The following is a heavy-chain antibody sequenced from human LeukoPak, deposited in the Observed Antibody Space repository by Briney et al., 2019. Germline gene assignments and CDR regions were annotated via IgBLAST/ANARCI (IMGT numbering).Heavy chain of an antibody. V-gene: IGHV4-59*08. J-gene: IGHJ5*02. Sequence: SETLSLTCTVSGGSISSYYWSWIRQPPGKGLERIGYIYYSGSTNYNPSLKSRVTISVDTSKNQFSLKLSSVTAADTAVYYCARRRGGPTSGWFDPWGQGTLVTVSS. CDR2: IYYSGST. CDR1: GGSISSYY. D-gene: IGHD3-10*01. CDR3: ARRRGGPTSGWFDP.